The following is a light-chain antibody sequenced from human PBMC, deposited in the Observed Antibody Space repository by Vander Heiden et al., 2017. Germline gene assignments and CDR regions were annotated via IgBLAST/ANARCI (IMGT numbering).Light chain of an antibody. J-gene: IGKJ2*01. CDR1: QSVSSSY. CDR2: GAS. Sequence: EIVLTQSPGTLSLSPGERATLSCRASQSVSSSYLAWYQQKPGQAPRLLIFGASSRATGIPDRFSGSGSGTDFTLTISRLEPEDFALYYCQHDGSSPYTFGQGTKLEMK. CDR3: QHDGSSPYT. V-gene: IGKV3-20*01.